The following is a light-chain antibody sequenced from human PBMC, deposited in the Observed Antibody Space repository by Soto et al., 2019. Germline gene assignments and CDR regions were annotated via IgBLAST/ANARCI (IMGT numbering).Light chain of an antibody. CDR2: LEGSRNY. J-gene: IGLJ3*02. V-gene: IGLV4-60*02. Sequence: QPVLTQSSSASASLGSSVKLTCTLSSGHSSYIIAWHQQQPGKAPRYLMKLEGSRNYNKGSEVPDRFSGSSSGADRYLTISNLQFEDEADYFCETWDSNTVVFGGGTKLTVL. CDR1: SGHSSYI. CDR3: ETWDSNTVV.